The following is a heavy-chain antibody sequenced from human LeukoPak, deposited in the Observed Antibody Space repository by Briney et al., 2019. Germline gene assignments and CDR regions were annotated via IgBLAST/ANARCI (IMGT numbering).Heavy chain of an antibody. Sequence: GGSLRLSCAASGFTFDDYGLSWARQAPGKGLEWVSGINWNGGSTGYADSVKGRFTISRDNAKNTLYLQMNSLRAEDTAMYYCVRDGGRLNFGNGASFDYWGQGTLVTVSS. CDR3: VRDGGRLNFGNGASFDY. CDR2: INWNGGST. CDR1: GFTFDDYG. V-gene: IGHV3-20*04. D-gene: IGHD3-10*01. J-gene: IGHJ4*02.